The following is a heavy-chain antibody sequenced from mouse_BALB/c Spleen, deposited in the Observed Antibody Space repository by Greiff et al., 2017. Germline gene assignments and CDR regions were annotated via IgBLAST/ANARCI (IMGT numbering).Heavy chain of an antibody. CDR3: ARETTVVEDY. CDR1: GFTFSSYA. V-gene: IGHV5-6-5*01. Sequence: MLVESGGGLVKPGGSLKLSCAASGFTFSSYAMSWVRQTPEKRLEWVASISSGGSTYYPDSVKGRFTISRDNARNILYLQMSSLRSEDTAMYYCARETTVVEDYWGQGTTLTVSS. J-gene: IGHJ2*01. CDR2: ISSGGST. D-gene: IGHD1-1*01.